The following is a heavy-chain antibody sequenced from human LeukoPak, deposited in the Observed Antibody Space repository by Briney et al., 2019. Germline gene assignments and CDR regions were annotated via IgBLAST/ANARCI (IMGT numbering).Heavy chain of an antibody. CDR3: ARVDYYDSSGYSPPFDP. J-gene: IGHJ5*02. Sequence: SETLSLTCAVYGGSFSGYYCSWIRQPPGKGLEWIGEINHSGSTNYNPSLKSRVTISVDTSKNQFSLKLSSVTAADTAVYYCARVDYYDSSGYSPPFDPWGQGTLVTVSS. CDR1: GGSFSGYY. CDR2: INHSGST. V-gene: IGHV4-34*01. D-gene: IGHD3-22*01.